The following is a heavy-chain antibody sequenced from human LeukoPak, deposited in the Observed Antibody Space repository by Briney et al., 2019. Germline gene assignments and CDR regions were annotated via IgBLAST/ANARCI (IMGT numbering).Heavy chain of an antibody. Sequence: SVKVSCKASGGTFSSYAIGWVRQAPGQGLEWIGRIIPIFGTANYAQKFQGRVTITTDESTSTAYMELSSLRSEDTAVYYCAVGALSYGLEGQSDWGQGTLVTVSS. V-gene: IGHV1-69*05. D-gene: IGHD5-18*01. CDR2: IIPIFGTA. CDR3: AVGALSYGLEGQSD. J-gene: IGHJ4*02. CDR1: GGTFSSYA.